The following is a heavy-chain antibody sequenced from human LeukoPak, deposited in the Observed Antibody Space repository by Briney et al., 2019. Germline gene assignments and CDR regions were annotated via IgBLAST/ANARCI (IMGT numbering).Heavy chain of an antibody. J-gene: IGHJ3*01. CDR3: AKEGLPTQHDGYDV. D-gene: IGHD1-1*01. Sequence: PGGSLRLSCSASGFSFSSYEMNWVRQAPGKVLEWVSHISHNDGSTYYAESVRGRFTISRDNARKSLYLQMNSLRVEDTALYYCAKEGLPTQHDGYDVWGRGTLVTVSS. CDR1: GFSFSSYE. V-gene: IGHV3-48*03. CDR2: ISHNDGST.